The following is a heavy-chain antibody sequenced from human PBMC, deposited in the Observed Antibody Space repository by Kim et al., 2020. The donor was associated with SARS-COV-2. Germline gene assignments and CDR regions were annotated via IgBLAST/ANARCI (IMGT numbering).Heavy chain of an antibody. CDR3: AREFAYSSGPVDY. CDR1: GFTFSSYG. D-gene: IGHD6-19*01. V-gene: IGHV3-33*08. Sequence: GGSLRLSCAASGFTFSSYGMHWVRQAPGKGLEWVAVIWYDGSNKYYADSVKGRFTISRDNSKNTLYLQMNSLRAEDKAVYYCAREFAYSSGPVDYWGQGTLVTVSS. J-gene: IGHJ4*02. CDR2: IWYDGSNK.